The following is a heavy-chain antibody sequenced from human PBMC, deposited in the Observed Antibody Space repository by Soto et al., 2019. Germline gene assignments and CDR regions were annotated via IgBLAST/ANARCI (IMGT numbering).Heavy chain of an antibody. V-gene: IGHV1-69*01. Sequence: QVELVQSGAEVKKPGSSVKVSCKASGGNFITFAISWVRQAPGQGLEWMGEIIPISSTTKSAHKFQDRVTISADGSSSTVHMELRSLKSEYTAMDFCAKKLGIDPFGSYGLDVWGQGTLVTVSS. CDR2: IIPISSTT. CDR3: AKKLGIDPFGSYGLDV. CDR1: GGNFITFA. J-gene: IGHJ6*02. D-gene: IGHD7-27*01.